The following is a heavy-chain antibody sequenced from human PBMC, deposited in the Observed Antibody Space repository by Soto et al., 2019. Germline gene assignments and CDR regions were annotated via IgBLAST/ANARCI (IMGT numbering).Heavy chain of an antibody. J-gene: IGHJ5*02. Sequence: QITLKESGPTLVKHTQTLTLTCTFAGFSLTTSGGGVGWIRQPPGKALEWLALIYWDDDKCYSPSLKSRLTITNDTSKNQVVLTMTNMDPADTATYFCAHRTTTVTWWFDPWGQGTLVTVSS. D-gene: IGHD4-17*01. CDR1: GFSLTTSGGG. V-gene: IGHV2-5*02. CDR2: IYWDDDK. CDR3: AHRTTTVTWWFDP.